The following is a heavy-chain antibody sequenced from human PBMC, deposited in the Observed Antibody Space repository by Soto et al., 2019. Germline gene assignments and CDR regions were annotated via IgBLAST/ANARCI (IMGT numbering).Heavy chain of an antibody. V-gene: IGHV1-3*01. CDR2: INAGNGNT. CDR3: ARSNYYDSSGYYFSSPFDY. J-gene: IGHJ4*02. CDR1: GYTFTSYA. Sequence: ASVKVSCKASGYTFTSYAMHWVRQAPGQRLEWMGWINAGNGNTKYSQKFQGRVTITRDTSASTAYMELSSLRSEDTAVYYCARSNYYDSSGYYFSSPFDYWGQGTLVTVSS. D-gene: IGHD3-22*01.